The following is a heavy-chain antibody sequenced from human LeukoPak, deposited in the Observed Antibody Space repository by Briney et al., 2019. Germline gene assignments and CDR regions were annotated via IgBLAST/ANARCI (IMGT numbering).Heavy chain of an antibody. J-gene: IGHJ4*02. CDR2: IYYSGST. CDR1: GGSISSYY. CDR3: ARRAWNYAFIDY. Sequence: PSETLSLTCTVSGGSISSYYWSWIRQPPGKGLEWIGYIYYSGSTNYNPSLKSRVTISVDPSKNQFSLKLSSVTAADTAVYYCARRAWNYAFIDYWGQGTLVTVSS. D-gene: IGHD1-7*01. V-gene: IGHV4-59*08.